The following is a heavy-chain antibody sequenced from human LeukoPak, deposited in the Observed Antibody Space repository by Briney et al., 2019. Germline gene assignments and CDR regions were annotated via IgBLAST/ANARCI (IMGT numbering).Heavy chain of an antibody. CDR1: GGSISSGGYF. J-gene: IGHJ1*01. CDR2: IYYSGST. Sequence: SQTLSLTCTVSGGSISSGGYFWSWIRQHPGKGLEWIGYIYYSGSTYYNPSLKGRVTISVDTSKNQLSLRLSSVTAADTAIYYCASVSYDTSLQHWGQGTLVTVSS. D-gene: IGHD3-22*01. CDR3: ASVSYDTSLQH. V-gene: IGHV4-31*03.